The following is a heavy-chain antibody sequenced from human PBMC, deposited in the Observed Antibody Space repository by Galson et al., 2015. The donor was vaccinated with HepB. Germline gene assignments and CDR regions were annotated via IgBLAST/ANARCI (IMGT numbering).Heavy chain of an antibody. J-gene: IGHJ4*02. D-gene: IGHD3-10*01. CDR3: AKKLPGSYYAGADY. Sequence: SLRLSCAASGFGFRSYGMHWVRQAPGKGLEWVAITSADGSLNYYADSVKGRVTISRDNSKNTLYLQMNSLRAEDTAVYYCAKKLPGSYYAGADYWGQGTLVTVSS. CDR2: TSADGSLN. V-gene: IGHV3-30*18. CDR1: GFGFRSYG.